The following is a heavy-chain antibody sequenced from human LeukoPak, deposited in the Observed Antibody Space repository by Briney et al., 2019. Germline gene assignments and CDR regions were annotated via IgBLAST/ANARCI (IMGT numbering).Heavy chain of an antibody. D-gene: IGHD3-9*01. Sequence: GGSLRLSCAASGFTFSSYSMNWVRQAPGKGLEWVSSISSSSSYIYYADSVKGRFTISRDNAKNSLYLQMNSLRAEDRAVYYCARERLRHFDWFHSAMGGYFDYWGQGTLVTVSS. CDR2: ISSSSSYI. J-gene: IGHJ4*02. CDR3: ARERLRHFDWFHSAMGGYFDY. CDR1: GFTFSSYS. V-gene: IGHV3-21*01.